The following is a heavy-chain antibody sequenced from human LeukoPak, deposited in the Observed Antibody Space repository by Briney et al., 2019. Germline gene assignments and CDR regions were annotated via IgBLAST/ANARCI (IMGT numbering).Heavy chain of an antibody. J-gene: IGHJ3*02. CDR3: ARGRTTGRETAFDI. V-gene: IGHV1-69*06. CDR2: IIPIFATT. Sequence: ASVKVSCKASGGTIGNYGITWVRQAPGQGLEWMGGIIPIFATTNYAQKFQGRVSITADKSTSTAYMELSSLRSDDTAFYYCARGRTTGRETAFDIWGQGTMVSVSS. CDR1: GGTIGNYG. D-gene: IGHD1-1*01.